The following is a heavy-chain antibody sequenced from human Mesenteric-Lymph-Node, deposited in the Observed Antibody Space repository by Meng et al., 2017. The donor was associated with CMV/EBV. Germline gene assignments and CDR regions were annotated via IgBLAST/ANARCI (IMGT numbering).Heavy chain of an antibody. J-gene: IGHJ6*02. CDR3: AREGGGCRSTNCYWTPGDYAMDV. CDR1: GYTFTDYF. Sequence: ASVKVSCKASGYTFTDYFMHWVRQAPGQGLEWMGWINPNSGGTNFAQKFQGRVTMTRDTSISTLYMEVSRLRSDDTAVYYCAREGGGCRSTNCYWTPGDYAMDVWGQGTTVTVSS. V-gene: IGHV1-2*02. CDR2: INPNSGGT. D-gene: IGHD2-2*01.